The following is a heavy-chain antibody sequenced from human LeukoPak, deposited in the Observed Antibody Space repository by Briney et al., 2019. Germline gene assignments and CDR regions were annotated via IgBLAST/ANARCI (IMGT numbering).Heavy chain of an antibody. Sequence: GGSLRLSCAASGFTFSSYSMNWVRQAPGKGLEWVSSISSSSSYIYYVDSVKGRFTISRDNAKNSLYLQMSSLRAEDTAVYYCARDAYSSSWYVGDYYYYYTDVWGKGTTVTISS. D-gene: IGHD6-13*01. CDR2: ISSSSSYI. CDR1: GFTFSSYS. V-gene: IGHV3-21*01. CDR3: ARDAYSSSWYVGDYYYYYTDV. J-gene: IGHJ6*03.